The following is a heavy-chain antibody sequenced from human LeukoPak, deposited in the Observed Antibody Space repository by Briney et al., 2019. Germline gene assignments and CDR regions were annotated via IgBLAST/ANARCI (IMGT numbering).Heavy chain of an antibody. D-gene: IGHD3-10*01. CDR3: AKPYLHSMVRGYYYYGMDV. J-gene: IGHJ6*04. CDR2: ISYDGSNK. Sequence: GRSLRLSCAASGFTFGSYGMHWVRQAPGKGLEWVAVISYDGSNKYYADSVKGRFTISRDNSKNTLYLQMNSLRAEDTAVYYCAKPYLHSMVRGYYYYGMDVWGKGTTVTVSS. CDR1: GFTFGSYG. V-gene: IGHV3-30*18.